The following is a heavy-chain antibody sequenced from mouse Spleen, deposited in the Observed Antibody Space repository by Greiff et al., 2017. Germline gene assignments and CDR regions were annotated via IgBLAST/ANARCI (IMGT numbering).Heavy chain of an antibody. CDR1: GYTFTSYG. CDR3: ARRGYGSSYVYYFDY. CDR2: IYPRSGNT. V-gene: IGHV1-81*01. J-gene: IGHJ2*01. Sequence: LQESGAELARPGASVKLSCKASGYTFTSYGISWVKQRTGQGLEWIGEIYPRSGNTYYNEKFKDKAILTVDKSSSTAYMQLSSLTSEDSAVYYCARRGYGSSYVYYFDYWGQGTTLTVSS. D-gene: IGHD1-1*01.